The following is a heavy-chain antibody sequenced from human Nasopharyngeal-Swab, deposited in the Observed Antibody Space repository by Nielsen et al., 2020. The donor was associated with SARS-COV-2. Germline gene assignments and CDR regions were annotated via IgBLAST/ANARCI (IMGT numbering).Heavy chain of an antibody. Sequence: SVQVSCKASGFTFTSSAVQWVQQARGQRLEWIGWIVVGSGNTNYAQKFQERVTITRDMSTSTAYMELSSLSSEDTAVYYCAVASSGWYFPQGAFDIWGQGTMVTVSS. V-gene: IGHV1-58*01. D-gene: IGHD6-19*01. CDR1: GFTFTSSA. J-gene: IGHJ3*02. CDR2: IVVGSGNT. CDR3: AVASSGWYFPQGAFDI.